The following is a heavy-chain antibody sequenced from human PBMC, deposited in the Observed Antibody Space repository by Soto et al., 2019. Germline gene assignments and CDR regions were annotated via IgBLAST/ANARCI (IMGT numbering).Heavy chain of an antibody. J-gene: IGHJ4*02. CDR1: GFTFSNVW. D-gene: IGHD6-19*01. CDR2: IKSKTDGGTT. CDR3: TPLALKYSSGWYEFSD. Sequence: EVQLVESGGGLVKPGGSLRLSCAASGFTFSNVWMNWVRQAPGKGLEWVGRIKSKTDGGTTYYAAPVKGRFTISRDDSKNTRYLQMNSLKTEDTAVYYCTPLALKYSSGWYEFSDWGQGTLVTVSS. V-gene: IGHV3-15*07.